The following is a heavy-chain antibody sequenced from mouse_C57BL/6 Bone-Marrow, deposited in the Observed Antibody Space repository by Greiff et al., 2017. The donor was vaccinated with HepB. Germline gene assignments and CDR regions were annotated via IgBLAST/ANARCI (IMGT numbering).Heavy chain of an antibody. D-gene: IGHD2-4*01. CDR3: ARLYYDYDENYYAMDY. CDR2: ILPGSGST. J-gene: IGHJ4*01. Sequence: QVQLQQSGAELMKPGASVKLSCKATGYTFTGYWIEWVKQRPGHGLEWIGEILPGSGSTNYNEKFKGKATFTADTSSNTAYMHLSSLTTENSAIYYCARLYYDYDENYYAMDYWGQGTSVTVSS. V-gene: IGHV1-9*01. CDR1: GYTFTGYW.